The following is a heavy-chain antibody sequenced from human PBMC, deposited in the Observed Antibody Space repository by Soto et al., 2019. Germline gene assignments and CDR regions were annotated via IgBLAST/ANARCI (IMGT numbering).Heavy chain of an antibody. V-gene: IGHV4-4*07. CDR2: IYTSGST. Sequence: QVQLQESGPGLVKPSETLSLTCTVSGGSISSYYWSWIRQPAGKGLEWIGRIYTSGSTNYNPSLKSRVTMSVDTSKNQFSLKLSSVTAADTAVYYCARDTTVGLIDAFDIWRQGTMVTVSS. CDR1: GGSISSYY. J-gene: IGHJ3*02. D-gene: IGHD4-4*01. CDR3: ARDTTVGLIDAFDI.